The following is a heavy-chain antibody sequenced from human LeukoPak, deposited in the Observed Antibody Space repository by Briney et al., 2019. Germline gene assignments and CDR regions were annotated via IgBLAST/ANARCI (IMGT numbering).Heavy chain of an antibody. J-gene: IGHJ4*02. Sequence: GGSLRLSCATSGFTFSSLGIHWVRQAPGKGLEWVSFIRFDGSDKYYADSVKGRFTISRDDSKKTLYLQMNSLRTEDTAVYHCVKDVGYYGFWSGLDYWGQGTLVTVSS. V-gene: IGHV3-30*02. CDR1: GFTFSSLG. CDR2: IRFDGSDK. CDR3: VKDVGYYGFWSGLDY. D-gene: IGHD3-3*01.